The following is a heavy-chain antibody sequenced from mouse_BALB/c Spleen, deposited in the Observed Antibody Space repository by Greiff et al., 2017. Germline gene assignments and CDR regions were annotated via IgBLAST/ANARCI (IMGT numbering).Heavy chain of an antibody. V-gene: IGHV7-3*02. CDR3: ARDRYDEGAWFAY. CDR1: GFTFTDYY. D-gene: IGHD2-14*01. Sequence: EVKLMESGGGLVQPGGSLRLSCATSGFTFTDYYMSWVRQPPGKALEWLGFIRNKANGYTTEDSASVKGRFTISRDNSQSILYLQMNTLRAEDSAAYYSARDRYDEGAWFAYWGQGTLVTVSA. CDR2: IRNKANGYTT. J-gene: IGHJ3*01.